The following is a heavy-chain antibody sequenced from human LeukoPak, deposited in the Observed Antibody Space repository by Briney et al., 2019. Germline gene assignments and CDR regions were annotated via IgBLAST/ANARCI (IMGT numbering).Heavy chain of an antibody. D-gene: IGHD3-3*01. V-gene: IGHV3-7*01. CDR1: GFTFSSYW. Sequence: GGSLRLSCAASGFTFSSYWMSWVRQAPGKGLEWVANIKQDGSEKYYVDSVKGRFTISRDNAKNSLYLQMNSLRAEDTAMYYCARDLVDYDFWSGYSDYWGQGTLVTVSS. CDR3: ARDLVDYDFWSGYSDY. CDR2: IKQDGSEK. J-gene: IGHJ4*02.